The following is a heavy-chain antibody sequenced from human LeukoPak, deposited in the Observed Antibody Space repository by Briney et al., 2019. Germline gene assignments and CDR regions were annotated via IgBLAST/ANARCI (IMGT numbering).Heavy chain of an antibody. CDR1: GYSFTSYW. D-gene: IGHD2-2*01. CDR2: INAGNGNT. J-gene: IGHJ5*02. CDR3: ARDHSSIVVVPADWFDP. Sequence: GESLKISCKGSGYSFTSYWIGWVRQAPGQRLEWMGWINAGNGNTKYSQKFQGRVTITRDTSASTAYMELSSLRSEDTAVYYCARDHSSIVVVPADWFDPWGQGTLVTVSS. V-gene: IGHV1-3*01.